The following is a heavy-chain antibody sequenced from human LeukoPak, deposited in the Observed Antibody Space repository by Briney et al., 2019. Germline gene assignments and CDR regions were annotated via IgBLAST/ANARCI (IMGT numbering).Heavy chain of an antibody. CDR3: ARTRLSCDC. CDR2: INQDGSEK. CDR1: GFTLRSYW. V-gene: IGHV3-7*01. Sequence: PGGSLRLSCAASGFTLRSYWMTWVRQAPGKGLECVASINQDGSEKNYVDSVKGRFTISRDNAENSLYPQMNSLRDEDTAVYYCARTRLSCDCWGQGTLVTVSS. J-gene: IGHJ4*02.